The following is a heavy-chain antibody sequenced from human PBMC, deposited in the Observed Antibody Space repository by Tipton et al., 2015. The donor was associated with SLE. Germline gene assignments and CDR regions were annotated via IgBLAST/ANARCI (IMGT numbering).Heavy chain of an antibody. CDR2: ISGGGGST. CDR1: GFTFRTYA. Sequence: SLRLSCAASGFTFRTYAMAWVRQSPGKGLEWVSLISGGGGSTHYADSVKGRFTISRDNSNNTLYLQMNSLRAEDTAVYYCAKESSSWYEGLNFDYWGQGTLVTVSS. V-gene: IGHV3-23*01. J-gene: IGHJ4*02. D-gene: IGHD6-13*01. CDR3: AKESSSWYEGLNFDY.